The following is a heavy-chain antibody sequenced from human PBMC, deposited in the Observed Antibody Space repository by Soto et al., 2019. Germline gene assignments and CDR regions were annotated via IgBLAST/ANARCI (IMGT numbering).Heavy chain of an antibody. V-gene: IGHV4-4*02. CDR2: IYHSGST. CDR1: GGSISSSNW. D-gene: IGHD2-15*01. J-gene: IGHJ5*02. CDR3: ARDLCSGGSCYSGDWFDP. Sequence: NPSETLSLTCAVSGGSISSSNWWSWVRQPPGKGFEWIGEIYHSGSTNYIPSLKSRVTISVDKSKNQFSLKLSFVTAADTAVYYFARDLCSGGSCYSGDWFDPWGQGTLVTVSS.